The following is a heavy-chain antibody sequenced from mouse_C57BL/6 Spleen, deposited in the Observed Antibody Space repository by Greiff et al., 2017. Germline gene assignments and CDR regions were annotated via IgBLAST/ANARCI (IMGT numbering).Heavy chain of an antibody. CDR1: GFSLTSYG. CDR3: ARKGLWLDC. J-gene: IGHJ2*01. Sequence: VQLQQSGPGLVQPSQSLSITCTVSGFSLTSYGVHWVRQSPGKGLEWLGVIWSGGSNDYNAAFISRLSISKDNSKSQVFFKMNSLQADDTAIYYCARKGLWLDCWGKGTTHTVSS. V-gene: IGHV2-2*01. CDR2: IWSGGSN. D-gene: IGHD1-1*02.